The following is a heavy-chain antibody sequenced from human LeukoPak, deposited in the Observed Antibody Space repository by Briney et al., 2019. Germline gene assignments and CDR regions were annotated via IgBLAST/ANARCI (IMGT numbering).Heavy chain of an antibody. CDR1: GFTFSSYA. J-gene: IGHJ6*02. CDR2: ISYDGSNK. D-gene: IGHD2-8*02. CDR3: ARDSRVLGMDV. V-gene: IGHV3-30*04. Sequence: GGSLRLSCAASGFTFSSYAMHWVRQAPGKGLEWVAVISYDGSNKYYADSVKGRFTNSRDNSKNTLYLQMNSLRAEDTAVYYCARDSRVLGMDVWGQGTTVTVSS.